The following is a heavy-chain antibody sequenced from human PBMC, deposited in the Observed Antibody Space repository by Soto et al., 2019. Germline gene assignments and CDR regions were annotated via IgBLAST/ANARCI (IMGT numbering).Heavy chain of an antibody. CDR1: GGSMSSGGYS. CDR3: ARVPDV. J-gene: IGHJ6*02. CDR2: IYHNGSP. Sequence: SETLSLTCAVSGGSMSSGGYSWSWIRQPPGKGLEWIGYIYHNGSPYYNPSLKSRVTISVDRSKNQFSLKLSPVTAADTAVYYCARVPDVWGQGTTVTVSS. V-gene: IGHV4-30-2*01.